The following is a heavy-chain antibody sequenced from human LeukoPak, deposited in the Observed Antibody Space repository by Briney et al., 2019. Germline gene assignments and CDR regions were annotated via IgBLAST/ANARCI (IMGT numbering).Heavy chain of an antibody. CDR3: AKDSRTLELRGSLFDY. Sequence: GGSLRLSCAALGFTFSTYWMSWVRQAPGKGLEWVANIRQDGSDKYYVDSVKGRFTISRDNSKNTLYLQMNSLRAEDTAVYYCAKDSRTLELRGSLFDYWGQGTLVTVSS. D-gene: IGHD1-7*01. J-gene: IGHJ4*02. V-gene: IGHV3-7*01. CDR2: IRQDGSDK. CDR1: GFTFSTYW.